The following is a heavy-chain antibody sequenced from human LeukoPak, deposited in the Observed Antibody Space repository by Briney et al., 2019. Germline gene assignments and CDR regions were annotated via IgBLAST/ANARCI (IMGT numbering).Heavy chain of an antibody. Sequence: GASVKLSCKASGYTFTGYYMHWVRQAPGQGLEWMGGFNPNSGGTNYAQKFQGRVTMTRDTSISTAYMELSRLRSDDTAVYYCARFDSSGYYGKGSFDYWGQGTLVTVSS. J-gene: IGHJ4*02. CDR1: GYTFTGYY. D-gene: IGHD3-22*01. V-gene: IGHV1-2*02. CDR2: FNPNSGGT. CDR3: ARFDSSGYYGKGSFDY.